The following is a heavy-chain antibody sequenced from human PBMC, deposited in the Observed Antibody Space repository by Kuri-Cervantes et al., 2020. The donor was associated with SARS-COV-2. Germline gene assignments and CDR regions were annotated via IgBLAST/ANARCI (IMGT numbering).Heavy chain of an antibody. D-gene: IGHD1-1*01. CDR1: GGSISSYY. J-gene: IGHJ5*02. CDR2: IYYRGST. Sequence: SETLSLTCTVSGGSISSYYWSWIPQPPGKGLEWFGYIYYRGSTNYNPSLKRIVTISVDTSKNQFSLKLSSVTAADTAVYYCARVVLRSANGVPRGFDPWGQGTLVTVSS. CDR3: ARVVLRSANGVPRGFDP. V-gene: IGHV4-59*01.